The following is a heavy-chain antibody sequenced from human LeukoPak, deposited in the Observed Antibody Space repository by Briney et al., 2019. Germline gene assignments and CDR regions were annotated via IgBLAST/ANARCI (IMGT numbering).Heavy chain of an antibody. CDR2: IWYDGSNK. D-gene: IGHD6-19*01. Sequence: GGSLILSCAASGFTFSSYGMHWVRQAPGKGLEWVAVIWYDGSNKYYADSVKGRFTISRDNSKNTLYLQMNSLRAEDTAVYYCARDHSSGWYSDYFDYWGQGTLVTVSS. CDR1: GFTFSSYG. CDR3: ARDHSSGWYSDYFDY. J-gene: IGHJ4*02. V-gene: IGHV3-33*01.